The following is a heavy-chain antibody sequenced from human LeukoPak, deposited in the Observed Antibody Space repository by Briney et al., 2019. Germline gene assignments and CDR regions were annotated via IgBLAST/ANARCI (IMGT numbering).Heavy chain of an antibody. D-gene: IGHD3-3*02. CDR1: GFTFSSYW. CDR2: IKQDGCEK. CDR3: ARAWGGPGLRYSIGLF. V-gene: IGHV3-7*01. J-gene: IGHJ4*02. Sequence: GGSLRLSCAASGFTFSSYWMSWFRQAPGKGQEWGANIKQDGCEKYYVDSVKGRFTVSRDKAKNSMYLQMNSLRAEDTAVYHCARAWGGPGLRYSIGLFWGQGTLVTVSS.